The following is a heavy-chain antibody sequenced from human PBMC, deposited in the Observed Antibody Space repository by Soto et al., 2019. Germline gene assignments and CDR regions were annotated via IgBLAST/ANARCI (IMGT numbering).Heavy chain of an antibody. CDR2: INPSGGST. CDR3: ARRPREEYSGTRRYYYYGMDV. D-gene: IGHD1-26*01. CDR1: GYTFTSYY. Sequence: ASVKVSCKASGYTFTSYYMHWVRQAPGQGLEWMGIINPSGGSTSYAQKFQGRVTMTRDTSTSTVYMELSSLRSEDTAVYYCARRPREEYSGTRRYYYYGMDVWGQGTTVTVSS. J-gene: IGHJ6*02. V-gene: IGHV1-46*01.